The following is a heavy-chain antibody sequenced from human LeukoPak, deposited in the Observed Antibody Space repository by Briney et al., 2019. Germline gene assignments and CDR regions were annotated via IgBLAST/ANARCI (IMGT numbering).Heavy chain of an antibody. CDR3: ARVSLDKTSAFDI. J-gene: IGHJ3*02. V-gene: IGHV1-69*13. D-gene: IGHD1-14*01. CDR2: IIPIFGTA. Sequence: SVKVSCKASGGTFSSYAISWVRQAPGQGLEWMGGIIPIFGTANYAQKFQGRVTITADESTSTAYMELSSLRSEDTAVYYCARVSLDKTSAFDIWGQGTMVTVSS. CDR1: GGTFSSYA.